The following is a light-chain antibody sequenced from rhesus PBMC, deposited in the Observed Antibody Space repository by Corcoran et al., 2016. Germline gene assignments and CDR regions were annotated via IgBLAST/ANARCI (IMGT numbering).Light chain of an antibody. CDR3: LQHNSYPLT. V-gene: IGKV1-28*01. CDR2: AAS. CDR1: QGISRY. J-gene: IGKJ4*01. Sequence: DIQMTQSPSSLSASVGDTVTITCRASQGISRYLNWFQPKPGKAPKLLIYAASNLESGGPSRFSGHGSRTEFALTISSLQPDDFAAYYCLQHNSYPLTFGGGTKVEIK.